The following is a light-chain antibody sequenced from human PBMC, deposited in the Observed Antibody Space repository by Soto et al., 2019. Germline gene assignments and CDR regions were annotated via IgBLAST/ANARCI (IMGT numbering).Light chain of an antibody. CDR1: SSDVGSYNY. CDR3: TSYTSISTRV. CDR2: EVS. J-gene: IGLJ3*02. Sequence: QSALTQPASVSGSPGQSITISCTGTSSDVGSYNYVSWYQQHPGKAPKLMIYEVSNRPSGVSNRFSGSKSGNTASLTISGLQPEDEANYYGTSYTSISTRVFGGGPQLTVL. V-gene: IGLV2-14*01.